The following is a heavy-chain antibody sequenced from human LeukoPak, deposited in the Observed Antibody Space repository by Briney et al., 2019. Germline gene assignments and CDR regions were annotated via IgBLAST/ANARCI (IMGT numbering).Heavy chain of an antibody. D-gene: IGHD6-13*01. CDR1: GGSFSGYY. J-gene: IGHJ3*02. CDR2: INHSGST. CDR3: ARGEQQLRDAFDI. Sequence: PSETLSLTCAVYGGSFSGYYWSWIRQPPGKGLEWIGEINHSGSTNYNPSLKSRVTMSVDTSKNQFSLKLSSVTAVDTAVYYCARGEQQLRDAFDIWGQGTMVTVSS. V-gene: IGHV4-34*01.